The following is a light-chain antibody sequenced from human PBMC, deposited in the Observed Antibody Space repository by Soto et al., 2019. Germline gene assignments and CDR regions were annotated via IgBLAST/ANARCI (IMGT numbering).Light chain of an antibody. CDR2: EGT. Sequence: QSALTQPASVSGSPGQSITISCTGTSSDVGSSNLVSWYQQHPGKAPKLIIYEGTRRPSGVSGRFSGSMSGNTASLTISGLRAEDEADYYCCSFARSDTSYVFGTGTKLTVL. CDR1: SSDVGSSNL. J-gene: IGLJ1*01. V-gene: IGLV2-23*01. CDR3: CSFARSDTSYV.